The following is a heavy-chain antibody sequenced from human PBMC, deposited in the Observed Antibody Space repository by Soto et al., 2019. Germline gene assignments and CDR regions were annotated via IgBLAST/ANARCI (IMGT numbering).Heavy chain of an antibody. V-gene: IGHV3-23*01. J-gene: IGHJ6*02. CDR2: ISGSGGST. Sequence: GGSLRLSCAASGFTFSSYAMSWVRQAPGKGLEWVSAISGSGGSTYYADSVKGRFTISRDNSKNTLYLQMNSLRAEDTAAYYCAKDLLTGTPQPYYYYYGMDVWGQGTTVTVSS. D-gene: IGHD1-7*01. CDR1: GFTFSSYA. CDR3: AKDLLTGTPQPYYYYYGMDV.